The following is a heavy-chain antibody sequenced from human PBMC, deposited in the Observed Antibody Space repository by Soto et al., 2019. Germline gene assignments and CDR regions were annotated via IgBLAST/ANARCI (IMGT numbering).Heavy chain of an antibody. V-gene: IGHV3-21*01. CDR1: GFTLSSYS. D-gene: IGHD6-19*01. Sequence: PGGSLRLSCAASGFTLSSYSMNWVRQAPGKGLEWVSSISSSSSYIYYADSVKGRFTISRDNAKNSLYLQMNSLRAEDTAVYYCARRDILTGTIAVAGLAYYSEYWGQGTLVTVSS. CDR3: ARRDILTGTIAVAGLAYYSEY. CDR2: ISSSSSYI. J-gene: IGHJ4*02.